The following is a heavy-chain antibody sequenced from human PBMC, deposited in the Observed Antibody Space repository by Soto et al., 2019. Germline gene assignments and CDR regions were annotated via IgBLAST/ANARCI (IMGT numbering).Heavy chain of an antibody. V-gene: IGHV4-61*01. CDR3: ARGRMRKYSYGPGVNWFDP. D-gene: IGHD5-18*01. CDR2: IYYSGST. Sequence: SETLSLTCTVSGGSVSSGSYYWSWIRQPPGKGLEWIGYIYYSGSTNYNPSLKSRVTISVDTSKNQFSLKLSSVTAADTAVYYCARGRMRKYSYGPGVNWFDPWGQGTLVTVSS. CDR1: GGSVSSGSYY. J-gene: IGHJ5*02.